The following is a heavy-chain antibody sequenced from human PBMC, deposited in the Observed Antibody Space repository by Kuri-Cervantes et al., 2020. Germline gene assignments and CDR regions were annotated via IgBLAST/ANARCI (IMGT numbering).Heavy chain of an antibody. Sequence: ASVKVSCKVSGYTFTGYYMHWVRQAPGQGLEWMGWINPNSGGTNYAQKFQGRVTMTRDTSISTAYMELSRLRSDDTAVYYCAREKVVVPAANSYYYYYYGMDVWGQGTTVTVSS. V-gene: IGHV1-2*02. CDR2: INPNSGGT. CDR3: AREKVVVPAANSYYYYYYGMDV. J-gene: IGHJ6*02. CDR1: GYTFTGYY. D-gene: IGHD2-2*01.